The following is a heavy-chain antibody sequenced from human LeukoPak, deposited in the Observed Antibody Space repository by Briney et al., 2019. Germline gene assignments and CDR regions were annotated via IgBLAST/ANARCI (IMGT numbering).Heavy chain of an antibody. Sequence: GVSLKISCKGSGYRFTSYWVGWVRQMPGKGLEWMGIIYPGDSDTRYSPSFQGQVTTSADKSTSTAYLQWSSLKASDTAMYYCARLLGYCSGGSCYILDYWGQGTLVTVSS. V-gene: IGHV5-51*01. J-gene: IGHJ4*02. D-gene: IGHD2-15*01. CDR3: ARLLGYCSGGSCYILDY. CDR2: IYPGDSDT. CDR1: GYRFTSYW.